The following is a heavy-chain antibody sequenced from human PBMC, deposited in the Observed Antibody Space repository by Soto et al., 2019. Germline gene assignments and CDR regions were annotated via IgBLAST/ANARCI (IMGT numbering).Heavy chain of an antibody. D-gene: IGHD1-7*01. CDR1: GDSVSSDNAA. J-gene: IGHJ6*03. V-gene: IGHV6-1*01. CDR2: TYYRSRWYN. CDR3: AGTTSHYWYYMDV. Sequence: SQTLSLTCAISGDSVSSDNAAWNWIRQSPSRGLEWLGRTYYRSRWYNDYAVSVKSRITVNPDTSKNQFSLQLTSVTPEDTAVYYCAGTTSHYWYYMDVWGKGTTVTVSS.